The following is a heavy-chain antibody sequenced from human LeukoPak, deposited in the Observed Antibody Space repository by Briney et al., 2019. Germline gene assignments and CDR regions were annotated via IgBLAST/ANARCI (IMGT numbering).Heavy chain of an antibody. Sequence: SQTLSLTCTVSGGSISSGGYYWSWIRQPPGKGLEWIGYSYHSGSTYYNPSLKSRVTISVDRSKNQFSLKLSSVTAADTAVYYCASGYSSSWYFQHWGQGTLVTVSS. V-gene: IGHV4-30-2*01. J-gene: IGHJ1*01. CDR2: SYHSGST. D-gene: IGHD6-13*01. CDR3: ASGYSSSWYFQH. CDR1: GGSISSGGYY.